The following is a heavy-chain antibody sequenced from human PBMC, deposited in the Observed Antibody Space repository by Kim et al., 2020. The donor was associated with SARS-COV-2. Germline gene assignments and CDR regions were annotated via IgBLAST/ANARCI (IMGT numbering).Heavy chain of an antibody. Sequence: GGSLRLSCAASGFTFSSYAMSWVRQAPGKGLEWVSVISGGGVNKFYADSVRGRFTISRDNPKNTLYLQMNSLRDEDTALYYCSKVVVMDDYNYYYYYRM. D-gene: IGHD3-3*01. V-gene: IGHV3-23*01. CDR3: SKVVVMDDYNYYYYYRM. CDR2: ISGGGVNK. J-gene: IGHJ6*01. CDR1: GFTFSSYA.